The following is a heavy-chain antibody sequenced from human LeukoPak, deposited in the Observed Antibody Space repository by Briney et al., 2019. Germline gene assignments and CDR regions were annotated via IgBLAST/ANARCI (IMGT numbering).Heavy chain of an antibody. CDR3: ARQPEGAVAGPVDY. CDR2: IYYSGST. D-gene: IGHD6-19*01. V-gene: IGHV4-39*01. CDR1: GGSVTSSSYY. J-gene: IGHJ4*02. Sequence: SETLSLTCTVSGGSVTSSSYYWAWIRQPPGKGLEWIGSIYYSGSTSYNPSLKSRVTISVDTSKSQFSLKLTSVTAADTAVYYCARQPEGAVAGPVDYWGQGTLVAVSS.